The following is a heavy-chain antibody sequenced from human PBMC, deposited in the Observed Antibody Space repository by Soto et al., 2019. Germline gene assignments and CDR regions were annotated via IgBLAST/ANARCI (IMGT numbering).Heavy chain of an antibody. J-gene: IGHJ4*02. D-gene: IGHD2-2*01. CDR1: GGSISSGGYY. CDR3: ARSSTSANYFDY. Sequence: QVQLQESGPGLVKPSQTLSLTCTVSGGSISSGGYYWSWMRQHPGKGLERIGYIYYSGSTYYNPSLKTRVTISVDTSKNQFSLKLSSVTAADTAVYYCARSSTSANYFDYWGQGTLVTVSS. CDR2: IYYSGST. V-gene: IGHV4-31*03.